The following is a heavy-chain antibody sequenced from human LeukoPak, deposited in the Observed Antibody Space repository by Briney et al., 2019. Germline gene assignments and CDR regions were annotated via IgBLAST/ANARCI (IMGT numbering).Heavy chain of an antibody. Sequence: GGSLRLSCAASGFTFSNAWMSWVRQAPGKGLEWVGRIKSKTDGGTTDYAAPVKGRFTISRDDSKNTLYLQMNSLKTEDTAVYYCTTSLMEPYDSSRENAFDIWGQGTMVTVSS. V-gene: IGHV3-15*01. CDR3: TTSLMEPYDSSRENAFDI. CDR2: IKSKTDGGTT. CDR1: GFTFSNAW. J-gene: IGHJ3*02. D-gene: IGHD3-22*01.